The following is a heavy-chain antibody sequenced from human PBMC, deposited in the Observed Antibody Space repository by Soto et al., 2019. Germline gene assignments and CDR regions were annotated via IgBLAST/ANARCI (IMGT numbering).Heavy chain of an antibody. J-gene: IGHJ4*02. CDR1: GFTFSDYY. Sequence: QVQLVKSGGGLVKPGGSLRLSCAVSGFTFSDYYMTWIRQAPGTGLEWVSYISSSTSHTNYADSVKGRFTSSRDNAKNSLFLQMNSLRAEDTAVDYCARGRGAAADYFDFWGQGTLVTVSS. CDR2: ISSSTSHT. D-gene: IGHD6-13*01. CDR3: ARGRGAAADYFDF. V-gene: IGHV3-11*05.